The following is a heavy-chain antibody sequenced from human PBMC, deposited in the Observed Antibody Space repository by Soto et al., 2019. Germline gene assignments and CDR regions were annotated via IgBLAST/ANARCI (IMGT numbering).Heavy chain of an antibody. CDR3: ASAAVTGIAGLEF. CDR2: INPNSGGT. D-gene: IGHD6-19*01. CDR1: GYTFSGFY. V-gene: IGHV1-2*02. J-gene: IGHJ4*02. Sequence: ASVKFSCKASGYTFSGFYMHWVRQAPGQGLEWMGWINPNSGGTKSAEKFQGRVTMTRDTSISTAYMELSRLTSDDTAVYYCASAAVTGIAGLEFWGEGTQVTVS.